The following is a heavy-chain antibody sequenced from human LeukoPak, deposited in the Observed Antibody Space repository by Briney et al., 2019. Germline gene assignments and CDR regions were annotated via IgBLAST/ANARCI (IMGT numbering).Heavy chain of an antibody. CDR3: AKNNWNDMPFVDD. D-gene: IGHD1-20*01. Sequence: GGSLRLSCAASGFTFRNSAMSWVRQAPGKGLEWVSTISGSGVGTYYADSVKGRFTISRDNFKNTLYLQMNSLRAEDTAVYYCAKNNWNDMPFVDDWGQGILVTVSS. CDR1: GFTFRNSA. V-gene: IGHV3-23*01. J-gene: IGHJ4*02. CDR2: ISGSGVGT.